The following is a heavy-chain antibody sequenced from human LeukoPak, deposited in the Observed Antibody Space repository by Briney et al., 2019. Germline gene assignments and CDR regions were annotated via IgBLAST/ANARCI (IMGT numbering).Heavy chain of an antibody. J-gene: IGHJ6*03. CDR3: ARLGCSSTSCPNYYYYYMDV. Sequence: SETLSLTCTVYGGRISSYYWSWIRQPPGKVLERIGYIYTSRSTNYNASLKSRVTISVDTSKTQFSLKLSSVTAADTAVYYCARLGCSSTSCPNYYYYYMDVWGKGTTVTVSS. CDR1: GGRISSYY. V-gene: IGHV4-4*09. CDR2: IYTSRST. D-gene: IGHD2-2*01.